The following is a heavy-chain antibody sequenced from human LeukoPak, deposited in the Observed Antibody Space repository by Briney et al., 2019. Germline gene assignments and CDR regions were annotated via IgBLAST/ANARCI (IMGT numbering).Heavy chain of an antibody. Sequence: GGSLRLSCAASGFTFSSYSMNWVRQAPGKGLEWVSYISSSSSTIYYADSVKGRFTISRDNAKNSLYLQMNSLRAEDTAVYYCARILAPFDYWGQGTLVTVSS. V-gene: IGHV3-48*04. D-gene: IGHD3-3*02. CDR3: ARILAPFDY. J-gene: IGHJ4*02. CDR1: GFTFSSYS. CDR2: ISSSSSTI.